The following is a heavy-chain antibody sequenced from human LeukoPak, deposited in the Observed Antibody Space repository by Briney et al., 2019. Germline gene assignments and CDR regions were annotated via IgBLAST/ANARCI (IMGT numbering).Heavy chain of an antibody. V-gene: IGHV3-74*01. CDR3: ARLTGTTGFDY. J-gene: IGHJ4*02. Sequence: PGGSLRLSCSASGFTISSYWMHWVRQAPGKGLVWVSRINPAGSVTNHADSVRGRFTISRDNAKNSLYLQLNSLRADDTAVYYCARLTGTTGFDYWGQGTLVTVSS. D-gene: IGHD1-1*01. CDR2: INPAGSVT. CDR1: GFTISSYW.